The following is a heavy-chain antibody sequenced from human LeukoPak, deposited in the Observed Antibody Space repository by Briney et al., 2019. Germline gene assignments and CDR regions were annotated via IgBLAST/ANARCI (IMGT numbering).Heavy chain of an antibody. J-gene: IGHJ4*02. V-gene: IGHV3-23*01. CDR3: ASLPHPTYYFDY. D-gene: IGHD1-1*01. CDR2: ISGSGGST. Sequence: PGGSLRLSCAASGFTFSNHAMGCVHQAPGKGLEWVSAISGSGGSTYYADSVKGRFTISRDNSKNTLYLQMNSLRAEDTAVYYCASLPHPTYYFDYWGQGTLVTVSS. CDR1: GFTFSNHA.